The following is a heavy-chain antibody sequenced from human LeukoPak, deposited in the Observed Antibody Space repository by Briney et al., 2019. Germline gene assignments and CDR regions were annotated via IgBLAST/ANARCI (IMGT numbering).Heavy chain of an antibody. CDR2: ISAYNGNT. J-gene: IGHJ4*02. CDR3: ARDVSGYDPVDY. CDR1: GYTFIIYG. Sequence: ASVTVSCTASGYTFIIYGISWVRQAPGQGLEWMGWISAYNGNTNYAQKLQGRVTMTTDTSTSTAYMELRSLRSDDTAVYYCARDVSGYDPVDYWGQGTLVTVSS. V-gene: IGHV1-18*01. D-gene: IGHD5-12*01.